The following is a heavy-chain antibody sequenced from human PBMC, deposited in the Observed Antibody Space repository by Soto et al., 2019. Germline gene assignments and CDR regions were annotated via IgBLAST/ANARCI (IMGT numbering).Heavy chain of an antibody. V-gene: IGHV3-23*01. CDR1: GFTFSSYA. CDR2: ISGSGGST. Sequence: PGGSLRLSCAASGFTFSSYAISWGRQAPGKGLEWVSAISGSGGSTYYADSVKGRFTTSRDNSKNTLYLQMNSLRAEDTAVYYCAYSSTPFDYWGQGTLVTVSS. D-gene: IGHD6-13*01. J-gene: IGHJ4*02. CDR3: AYSSTPFDY.